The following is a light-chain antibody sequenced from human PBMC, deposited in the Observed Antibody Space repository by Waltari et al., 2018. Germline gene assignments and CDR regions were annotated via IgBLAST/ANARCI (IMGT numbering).Light chain of an antibody. CDR1: QSGLYSSNNKNY. CDR3: QQYYSTPLT. Sequence: DIVMTQSPDSLAVSLGERATMNCKSSQSGLYSSNNKNYLAWYQQKPGQPPKLLIYWASTRESGVPARFSGSGSGTDFTLTISSLQAEDVAVYYCQQYYSTPLTFGQGTKVEIK. J-gene: IGKJ1*01. V-gene: IGKV4-1*01. CDR2: WAS.